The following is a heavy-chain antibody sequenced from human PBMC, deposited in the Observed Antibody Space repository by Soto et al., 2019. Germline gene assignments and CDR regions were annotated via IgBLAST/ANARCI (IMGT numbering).Heavy chain of an antibody. CDR2: ISGYNGNT. J-gene: IGHJ4*02. Sequence: QGHLVQSGAEVKKPGASVTVSCKASGYTFTNYGISWVRQAPGQGLEWMGWISGYNGNTKYAPKFQGRVTLTSDTSTSTSYIQLRSLRSDDTAVYYGARDMGVNDNGDYVDYWGQGTLVTVSS. V-gene: IGHV1-18*01. CDR1: GYTFTNYG. D-gene: IGHD4-17*01. CDR3: ARDMGVNDNGDYVDY.